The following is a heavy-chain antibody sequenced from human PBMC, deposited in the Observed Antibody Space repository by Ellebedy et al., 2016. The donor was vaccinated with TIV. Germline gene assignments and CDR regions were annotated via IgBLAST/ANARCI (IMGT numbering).Heavy chain of an antibody. Sequence: GESLKISCAASGFTFSSHAMSWIRQAPGKGLEWVSAISGSGGSTYYADSVKGRFTFSRDNSKNTLYLQMNSLRAEDTAVYYCARGDRIQLWLDRYYNYGMDGWGQGTTVTVSS. V-gene: IGHV3-23*01. J-gene: IGHJ6*02. CDR1: GFTFSSHA. CDR3: ARGDRIQLWLDRYYNYGMDG. CDR2: ISGSGGST. D-gene: IGHD5-18*01.